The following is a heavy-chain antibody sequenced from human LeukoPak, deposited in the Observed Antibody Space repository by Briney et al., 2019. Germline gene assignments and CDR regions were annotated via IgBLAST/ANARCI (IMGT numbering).Heavy chain of an antibody. D-gene: IGHD6-19*01. J-gene: IGHJ4*02. Sequence: ASVKVSCKVSGYTFTTYGISWVRQAPGQGLEWMGWISTYNGNTNYAQMLQGRVTMTTDASTNTAYMELRSLRSDDTAVYYCARAWEQWPGTTAYFDCWGQGTLVTVSS. CDR2: ISTYNGNT. CDR3: ARAWEQWPGTTAYFDC. V-gene: IGHV1-18*04. CDR1: GYTFTTYG.